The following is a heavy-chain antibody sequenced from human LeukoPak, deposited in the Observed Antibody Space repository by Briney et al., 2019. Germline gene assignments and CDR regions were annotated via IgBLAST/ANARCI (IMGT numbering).Heavy chain of an antibody. CDR2: IKTKTEGGTT. CDR3: ARNNPLFDY. D-gene: IGHD1/OR15-1a*01. V-gene: IGHV3-15*01. Sequence: GGSLRLSCAASGFTFSNAWMNWVRQAPGKGLEWVGRIKTKTEGGTTDYAAPVKGRFTISRDNSKNTLYLQMNSLRAEDTAVYYCARNNPLFDYWGQGTLVTVSS. CDR1: GFTFSNAW. J-gene: IGHJ4*02.